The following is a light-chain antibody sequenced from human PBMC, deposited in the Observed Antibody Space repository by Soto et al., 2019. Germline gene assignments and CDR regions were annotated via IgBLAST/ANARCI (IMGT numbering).Light chain of an antibody. J-gene: IGLJ7*01. CDR2: EDS. V-gene: IGLV2-23*01. Sequence: QSALTQPASVSGSPGQSITISCTGSNSDVGNYNLVSWYQHHPGKAPKLMIYEDSRRPSGVSDRFSGSKSANTASLTISGLQAEDEADYYCCSYAGSFTFDIVFGGGTQLTVL. CDR1: NSDVGNYNL. CDR3: CSYAGSFTFDIV.